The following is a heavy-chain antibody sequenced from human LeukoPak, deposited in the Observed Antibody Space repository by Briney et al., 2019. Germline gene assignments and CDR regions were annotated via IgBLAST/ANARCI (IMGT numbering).Heavy chain of an antibody. CDR1: GFTFSGSA. CDR2: ISYSGANS. D-gene: IGHD5-18*01. V-gene: IGHV3-23*01. Sequence: GGSLRLSCAASGFTFSGSAMSWVRQAPGEGLEWVSLISYSGANSYYTDSVRGRFTISRDNSKDTLFLQMNSLRAEDTAIYYCAKDQGIQLWLKYFQHWGQGTLVTVSS. J-gene: IGHJ1*01. CDR3: AKDQGIQLWLKYFQH.